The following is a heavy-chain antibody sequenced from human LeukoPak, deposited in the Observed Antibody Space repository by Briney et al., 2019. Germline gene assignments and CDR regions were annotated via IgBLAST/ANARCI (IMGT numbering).Heavy chain of an antibody. J-gene: IGHJ6*02. Sequence: SETLSLTCTVSGGSISSYYWSWIRQPPGKGLEWIGYIYYSGSTNYNPSLKSRVTISVDTSKNQFSLKLSSVTAADTAVYYCAGGNPPNSYYYYGMDVWGQGTTVTVSS. CDR3: AGGNPPNSYYYYGMDV. CDR2: IYYSGST. D-gene: IGHD2-15*01. V-gene: IGHV4-59*01. CDR1: GGSISSYY.